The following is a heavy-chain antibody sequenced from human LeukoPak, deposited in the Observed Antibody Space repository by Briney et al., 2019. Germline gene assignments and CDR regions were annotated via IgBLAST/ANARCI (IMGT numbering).Heavy chain of an antibody. D-gene: IGHD3-22*01. CDR2: IYYSGST. Sequence: SETLSLTCTVSGGSISSYYWRWIRQPPGKGLEWIGYIYYSGSTNYNPSLESRVTISVDTSKNQFSLKLSSVTAADTAVYYCARSYDSSGYYFSWGQGTLVTVSS. J-gene: IGHJ5*02. V-gene: IGHV4-59*08. CDR3: ARSYDSSGYYFS. CDR1: GGSISSYY.